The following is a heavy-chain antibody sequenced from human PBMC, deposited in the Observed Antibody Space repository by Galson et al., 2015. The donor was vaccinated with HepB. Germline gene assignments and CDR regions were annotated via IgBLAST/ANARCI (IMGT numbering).Heavy chain of an antibody. CDR3: ARDWGIAVAGTWWFDP. J-gene: IGHJ5*02. D-gene: IGHD6-19*01. CDR2: ISNRGDFI. Sequence: SLRLSCAASGFIFKNYNMNWVRQAPGKGLEWVSSISNRGDFIYYAESVRGRFTISRDNAKNSLFLQMNSLRAEDAAVYYCARDWGIAVAGTWWFDPWGQGTVGTVPS. V-gene: IGHV3-21*01. CDR1: GFIFKNYN.